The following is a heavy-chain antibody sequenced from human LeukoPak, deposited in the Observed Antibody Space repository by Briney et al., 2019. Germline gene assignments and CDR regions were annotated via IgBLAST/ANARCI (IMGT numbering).Heavy chain of an antibody. CDR1: GFTFSSYA. J-gene: IGHJ4*02. V-gene: IGHV3-23*01. CDR3: SRRDY. CDR2: ISGSGTIK. Sequence: GGSLRLSCAASGFTFSSYAMSWVRQAPGKGLECVSVISGSGTIKYYADSVKGRFTISRDNSKNTLYLQMNSLRAEDTAVYYRSRRDYWGQGTLVTVSS. D-gene: IGHD5-24*01.